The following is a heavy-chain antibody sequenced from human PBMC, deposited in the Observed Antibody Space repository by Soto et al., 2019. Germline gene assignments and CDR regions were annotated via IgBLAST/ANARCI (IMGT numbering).Heavy chain of an antibody. CDR1: GYTFTSYA. CDR3: ARALLGYCSSTSCTAHGMDV. V-gene: IGHV1-3*01. J-gene: IGHJ6*02. CDR2: INACNGNT. Sequence: SVKVSCKASGYTFTSYAMHWVRQPPGQRLEWMGWINACNGNTKYSQKFQGRATITRDTSASTAYMELSSLRSEDTAVYYCARALLGYCSSTSCTAHGMDVWGQGTTVTVSS. D-gene: IGHD2-2*01.